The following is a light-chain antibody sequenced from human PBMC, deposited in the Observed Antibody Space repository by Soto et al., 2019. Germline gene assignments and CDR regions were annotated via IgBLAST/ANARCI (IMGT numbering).Light chain of an antibody. J-gene: IGLJ1*01. CDR2: GVS. V-gene: IGLV2-14*01. CDR3: SSYTSSSTRV. CDR1: SSDIGDYTY. Sequence: QSVLTQPASVSGAPGQSITITCTGTSSDIGDYTYVSWYQQHPGKAPKLFIYGVSNRPSGVSNRFFGSKSGNTASLTISGLQPEDEADYYCSSYTSSSTRVFGTGTKVTVL.